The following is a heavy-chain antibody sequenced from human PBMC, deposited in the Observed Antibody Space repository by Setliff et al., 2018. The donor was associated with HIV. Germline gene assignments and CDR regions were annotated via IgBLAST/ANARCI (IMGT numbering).Heavy chain of an antibody. Sequence: PGGSLRLSCAASGFTFSSYSMNWVRQAPGKGLEWVSYISSSSSTIYYADSVKGRFTISRDNAKNSLYLQRNSLRAEDTAVYYCARSRAAGFDYWGQGTLVTVAS. D-gene: IGHD6-13*01. CDR1: GFTFSSYS. V-gene: IGHV3-48*01. CDR3: ARSRAAGFDY. J-gene: IGHJ4*02. CDR2: ISSSSSTI.